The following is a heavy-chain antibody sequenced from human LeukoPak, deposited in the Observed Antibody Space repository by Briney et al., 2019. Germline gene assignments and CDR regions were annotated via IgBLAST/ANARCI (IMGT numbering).Heavy chain of an antibody. D-gene: IGHD6-13*01. V-gene: IGHV3-23*01. CDR3: AKTRPLDSSSWSHGDY. Sequence: GGSLRLSCAASGFTFSSYAMSWVRQAPGKGLEWVSAISGSGGSTYYGDSVKGRFTISRDNSKNTLYLQMNSLRAEDTAVYYCAKTRPLDSSSWSHGDYWGQGALVTVSS. CDR2: ISGSGGST. J-gene: IGHJ4*02. CDR1: GFTFSSYA.